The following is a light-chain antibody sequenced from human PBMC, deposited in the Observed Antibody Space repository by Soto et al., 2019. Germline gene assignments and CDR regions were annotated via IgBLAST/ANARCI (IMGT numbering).Light chain of an antibody. CDR3: QQYNTYWT. Sequence: DIHLTQSPSTLSASVGDRVTITCRASQTISHWLAWYQQKPGKAPKLLIFDASNLENGVPSRFSGSGSGTEFTLTITGLQPDDFATDYCQQYNTYWTFGQGTKVEI. CDR2: DAS. V-gene: IGKV1-5*01. J-gene: IGKJ1*01. CDR1: QTISHW.